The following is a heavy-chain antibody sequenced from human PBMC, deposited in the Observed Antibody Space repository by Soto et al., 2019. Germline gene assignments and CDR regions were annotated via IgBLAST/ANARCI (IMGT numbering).Heavy chain of an antibody. Sequence: QVQLVESGGGVVQPGRSLRLSCAASGFTFSSYGMHWVRQAPGKGMEWVAVISYDGSNKYYADSVNGRFTISRDNSKNTLYLQMNSLRAEDTAVYYCAKTSVAATLYYYYYMDVWGIGTTVTVSS. J-gene: IGHJ6*03. D-gene: IGHD2-15*01. V-gene: IGHV3-30*18. CDR1: GFTFSSYG. CDR2: ISYDGSNK. CDR3: AKTSVAATLYYYYYMDV.